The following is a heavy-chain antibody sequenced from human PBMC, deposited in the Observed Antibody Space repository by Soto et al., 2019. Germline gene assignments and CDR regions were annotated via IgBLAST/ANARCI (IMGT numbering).Heavy chain of an antibody. CDR3: AREWRGFGELLVNTYCYGMDV. Sequence: ASVKVSCKASGYTFTGYYMHWVRQAPGQGLEWMGWINPNSGGTNYAQKFQGWVTMTRDTSISTAYMELSRLRSDDTAVYYCAREWRGFGELLVNTYCYGMDVWGQGTTVTVSS. CDR1: GYTFTGYY. D-gene: IGHD3-10*01. CDR2: INPNSGGT. J-gene: IGHJ6*02. V-gene: IGHV1-2*04.